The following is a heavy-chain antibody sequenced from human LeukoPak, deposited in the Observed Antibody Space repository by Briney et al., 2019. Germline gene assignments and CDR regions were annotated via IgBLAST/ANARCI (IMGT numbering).Heavy chain of an antibody. CDR2: IKQDGSEK. V-gene: IGHV3-7*01. CDR3: ARDWGGPAVVVPAAIALGAFDI. D-gene: IGHD2-2*02. CDR1: GFTFSSYW. J-gene: IGHJ3*02. Sequence: GGSLRLSCAASGFTFSSYWMSWVRQAPGKGLEWVANIKQDGSEKYYVDSVKGRFTISRDNAKNSLYLQMNSLRAEDTAVYYCARDWGGPAVVVPAAIALGAFDIWGQGTMVTVSS.